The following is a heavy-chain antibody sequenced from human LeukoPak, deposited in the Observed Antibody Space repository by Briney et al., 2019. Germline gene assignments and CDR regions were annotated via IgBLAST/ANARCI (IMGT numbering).Heavy chain of an antibody. V-gene: IGHV3-7*01. CDR1: GFTFSSYW. CDR2: IKQDGSEK. Sequence: GGSLRLSCAASGFTFSSYWMSWVRQAPGKGLEWVANIKQDGSEKYYVDSVKGRFTISRDNAKNLLYLQMNSLRAEDTAVYYCARAGMVRGVIAVYYFDYWGQGTLVTVSS. J-gene: IGHJ4*02. CDR3: ARAGMVRGVIAVYYFDY. D-gene: IGHD3-10*01.